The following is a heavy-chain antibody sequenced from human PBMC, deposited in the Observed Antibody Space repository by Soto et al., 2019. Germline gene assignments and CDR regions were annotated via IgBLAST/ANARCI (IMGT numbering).Heavy chain of an antibody. D-gene: IGHD2-2*01. CDR2: IIPILGIA. Sequence: ASVKVSCKASGGTFSSYTISWVRQAPGQGLEWMGRIIPILGIANYAQKFQGRVTITADKSTSTAYMELSSLRSEDTAVYYCAREVGCSSTSCYYYYYMDVWGNGTTVTVSS. V-gene: IGHV1-69*04. CDR1: GGTFSSYT. CDR3: AREVGCSSTSCYYYYYMDV. J-gene: IGHJ6*03.